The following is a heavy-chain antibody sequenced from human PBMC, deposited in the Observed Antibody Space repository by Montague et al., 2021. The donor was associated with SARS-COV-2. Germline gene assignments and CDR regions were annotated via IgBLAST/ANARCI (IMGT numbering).Heavy chain of an antibody. CDR3: ARLESSWWFFDY. CDR2: INYSGDT. J-gene: IGHJ4*02. D-gene: IGHD2-8*02. CDR1: SGSGSGDY. Sequence: SETLSLTCAGDSGSGSGDYWRRLGQHPGKGQEWVWEINYSGDTYYNPSLTSRVTISMDTSESQFSLKMTSVTAADTAVYYCARLESSWWFFDYWGKGTLVTVSS. V-gene: IGHV4-34*01.